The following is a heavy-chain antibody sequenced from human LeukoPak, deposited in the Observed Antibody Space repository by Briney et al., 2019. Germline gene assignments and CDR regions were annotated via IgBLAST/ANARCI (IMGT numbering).Heavy chain of an antibody. CDR1: GFTFSSYE. D-gene: IGHD3-10*01. J-gene: IGHJ4*02. CDR2: ISSSSSYI. V-gene: IGHV3-21*01. CDR3: ARAPLFDKRITMVRGVISYRDY. Sequence: GGSLRLSCAASGFTFSSYEMNWVRQAPGKGLEWVSSISSSSSYIYYANSVKGRFTISRDNAKNSLYLQMNSLRAEDTAVYYCARAPLFDKRITMVRGVISYRDYWGQGTLVTVSS.